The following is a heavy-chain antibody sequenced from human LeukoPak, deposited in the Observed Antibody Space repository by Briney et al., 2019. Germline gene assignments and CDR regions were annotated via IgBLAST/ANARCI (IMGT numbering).Heavy chain of an antibody. CDR2: IYYTGST. J-gene: IGHJ4*02. D-gene: IGHD6-6*01. Sequence: SETPSLTCTVSGGSIIGYYWTWIRQPPGKGLEWIGYIYYTGSTNYNPSLTSRVNISVDTSKNQFSLNLTSVTAADTAVYYCARWGSIAVARFDYWGQGTLVTVSS. CDR3: ARWGSIAVARFDY. CDR1: GGSIIGYY. V-gene: IGHV4-59*01.